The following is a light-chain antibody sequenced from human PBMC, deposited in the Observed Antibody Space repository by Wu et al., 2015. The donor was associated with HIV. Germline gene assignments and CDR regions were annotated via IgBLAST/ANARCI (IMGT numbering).Light chain of an antibody. J-gene: IGKJ1*01. V-gene: IGKV3-15*01. Sequence: EVVLTQSPGTLSVSPGERATLSCRASQSVNSNLAWYQQIPGQAPRLLIYDASTRATGIPARFSGSGSGTEFTLTISSMQSEDFAVYYCQQFNDWPTWTFGQGPKWKSN. CDR1: QSVNSN. CDR2: DAS. CDR3: QQFNDWPTWT.